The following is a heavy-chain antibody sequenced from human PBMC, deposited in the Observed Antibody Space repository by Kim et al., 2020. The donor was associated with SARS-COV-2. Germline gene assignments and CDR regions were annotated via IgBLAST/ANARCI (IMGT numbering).Heavy chain of an antibody. Sequence: ASVKVSCKASGYTFTSYYMHWVRQAPGQGLEWMGIINPSGGSTSYAQKFQGRVTMTRDTSTSTVYMELSSLRSEDTAVYYCAREAREDYDILTGYYTPNKLYYFDYWGQGTLVTVSS. CDR3: AREAREDYDILTGYYTPNKLYYFDY. J-gene: IGHJ4*02. V-gene: IGHV1-46*01. CDR2: INPSGGST. CDR1: GYTFTSYY. D-gene: IGHD3-9*01.